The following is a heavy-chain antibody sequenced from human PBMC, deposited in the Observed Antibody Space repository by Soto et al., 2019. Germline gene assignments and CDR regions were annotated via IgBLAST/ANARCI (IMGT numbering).Heavy chain of an antibody. Sequence: EVQLVESGGGLVQPGRSLRLSCAASGFTFDDYAMHWVRQAPGKGLEWVSGISWNSGSIGYADSVKGRFTISRDNAKNSLYLQMNSLRAEDTALYYCAKDIRAGMATITGDYWGQGTLVTVSS. D-gene: IGHD5-12*01. V-gene: IGHV3-9*01. CDR3: AKDIRAGMATITGDY. CDR2: ISWNSGSI. CDR1: GFTFDDYA. J-gene: IGHJ4*02.